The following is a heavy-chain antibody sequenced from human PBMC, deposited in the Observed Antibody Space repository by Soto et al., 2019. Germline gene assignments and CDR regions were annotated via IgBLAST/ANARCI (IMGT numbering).Heavy chain of an antibody. D-gene: IGHD3-16*01. V-gene: IGHV4-30-4*01. CDR2: IYYSGST. Sequence: SETLSLTCTVSGGSISSGDYYWSWIRQPPGKGLEWIGYIYYSGSTYYNPSLKSRVTISVDTSKNQSSLKLSSVTAADTAIYYCARDHDYVWGSHRNWLGLWGQGTPVTVSS. CDR3: ARDHDYVWGSHRNWLGL. J-gene: IGHJ5*02. CDR1: GGSISSGDYY.